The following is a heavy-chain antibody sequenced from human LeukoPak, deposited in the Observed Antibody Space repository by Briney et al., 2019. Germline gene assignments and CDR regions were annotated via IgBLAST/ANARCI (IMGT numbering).Heavy chain of an antibody. J-gene: IGHJ4*02. V-gene: IGHV4-59*01. CDR3: ARVRDGYNGFDY. D-gene: IGHD5-24*01. CDR2: IYYSGST. CDR1: GGSISSYY. Sequence: SETLSLTCTVSGGSISSYYWSWIRQPPGKGLEWIGYIYYSGSTNYNPSLKSRVTISVDTSKNQFSLKLSSVTAADTAVYYCARVRDGYNGFDYWGQGTLVTVSS.